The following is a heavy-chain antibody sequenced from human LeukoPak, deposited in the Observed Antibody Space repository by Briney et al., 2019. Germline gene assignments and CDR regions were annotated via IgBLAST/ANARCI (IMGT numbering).Heavy chain of an antibody. V-gene: IGHV4-59*13. CDR3: ARGHNWNDGQDY. J-gene: IGHJ4*02. CDR1: GGSMNSYY. D-gene: IGHD1-20*01. Sequence: SETLSLTCTVSGGSMNSYYWSWFRQTPGKGLEWIGYIYHSGSTNYNPSLKSRLTMSLDASKKQFSLSLSSVTAADTAVYFCARGHNWNDGQDYWGQGTLVIVSS. CDR2: IYHSGST.